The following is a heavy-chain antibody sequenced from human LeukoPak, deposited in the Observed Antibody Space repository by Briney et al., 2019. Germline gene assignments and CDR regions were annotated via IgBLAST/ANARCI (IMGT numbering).Heavy chain of an antibody. D-gene: IGHD2-2*01. CDR1: GFTFSNYN. Sequence: GGSLRLSCAASGFTFSNYNMNWVRQAPGKGLEWVSYISSSSTNIYYTDSVKGRFTISRDNAKNSLYPQMNSLRAEDTAVYYCAKVTVEIVVVPAALDYWGQGTLVTVSS. V-gene: IGHV3-21*01. J-gene: IGHJ4*02. CDR2: ISSSSTNI. CDR3: AKVTVEIVVVPAALDY.